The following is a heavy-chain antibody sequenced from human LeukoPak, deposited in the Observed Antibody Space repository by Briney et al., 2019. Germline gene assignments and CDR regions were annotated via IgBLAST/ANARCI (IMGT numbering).Heavy chain of an antibody. Sequence: PGGSLRLSCAASGFTFSSYWMSWVRQAPGKGLEWVANMKQDGSEKYYVDSVKGRFTISRDNAKNSLYLQMNSLRAEDTAVYYCARSGYGSGSYTSYYYYMDVWGKGTTVTVPS. V-gene: IGHV3-7*01. D-gene: IGHD3-10*01. CDR1: GFTFSSYW. CDR2: MKQDGSEK. CDR3: ARSGYGSGSYTSYYYYMDV. J-gene: IGHJ6*03.